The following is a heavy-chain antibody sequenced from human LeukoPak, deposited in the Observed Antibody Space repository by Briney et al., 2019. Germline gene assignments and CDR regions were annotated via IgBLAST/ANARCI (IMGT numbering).Heavy chain of an antibody. CDR1: GLTFSSYW. D-gene: IGHD5-12*01. V-gene: IGHV3-30*02. CDR3: AKDCSGYDLPDY. J-gene: IGHJ4*02. CDR2: IRYDGSNK. Sequence: GGSLRLSCAASGLTFSSYWMHWVRQAPGKGLKWVAFIRYDGSNKYYADSVKGRFTISRDNSKNTLYLQMNSLRAEDTAVYYCAKDCSGYDLPDYWGQGTLVTVSS.